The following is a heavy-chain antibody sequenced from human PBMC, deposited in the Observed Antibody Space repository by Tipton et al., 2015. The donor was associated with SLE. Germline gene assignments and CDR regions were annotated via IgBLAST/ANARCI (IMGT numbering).Heavy chain of an antibody. Sequence: GSLRLSCAASGFTFSTSWMHWVRQTPGKGLVWVSVHADSVKGRFTISRDISKNTVYLQMNSLRPEDTAVYYCARAPAYLYYAMDAWGQGTTVTVSS. D-gene: IGHD3-16*01. CDR3: ARAPAYLYYAMDA. V-gene: IGHV3-66*02. CDR1: GFTFSTSW. J-gene: IGHJ6*02.